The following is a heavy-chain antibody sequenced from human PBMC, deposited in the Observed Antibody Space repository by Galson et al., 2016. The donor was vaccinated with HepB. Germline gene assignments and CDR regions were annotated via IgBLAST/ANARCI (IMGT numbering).Heavy chain of an antibody. V-gene: IGHV5-51*01. CDR2: IYSGDSDI. J-gene: IGHJ4*02. Sequence: QSGAEVKKPGESLKISCKGSGYSFKSYGIGWVRQMPGKGLEWMGSIYSGDSDIRYSPSFQGRATISKDTSKRRVDLTVTNMDPVDTATYYCAHKLNFPGTGSYGVFFDYWGQGVPVTVSS. CDR1: GYSFKSYG. CDR3: AHKLNFPGTGSYGVFFDY. D-gene: IGHD3-10*01.